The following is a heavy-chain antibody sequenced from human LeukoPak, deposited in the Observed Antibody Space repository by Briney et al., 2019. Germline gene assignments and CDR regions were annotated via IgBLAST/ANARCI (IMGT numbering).Heavy chain of an antibody. J-gene: IGHJ3*02. CDR1: GVSISNTYYY. CDR3: ARHEEYCGTSCLGYAFDM. V-gene: IGHV4-39*01. Sequence: PSETLSLTCAVSGVSISNTYYYWGWIRQPPGKGLEWIGSIYYSGSTYYNPSLKSRVTISVDTSKNQFSLKLSSVTAADTAVYYCARHEEYCGTSCLGYAFDMWGQGTMVTVSS. CDR2: IYYSGST. D-gene: IGHD2-2*01.